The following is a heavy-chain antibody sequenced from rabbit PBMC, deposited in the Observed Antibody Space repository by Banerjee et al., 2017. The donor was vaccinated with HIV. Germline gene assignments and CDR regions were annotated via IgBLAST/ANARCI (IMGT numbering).Heavy chain of an antibody. CDR2: IGTGSGGA. CDR3: ARTFGNSNDDHYFNL. D-gene: IGHD7-1*01. V-gene: IGHV1S40*01. J-gene: IGHJ4*01. Sequence: QSLEESGGDLVKPGASLTLTCTASGFSFSGGYDLCWVRQAPGKGLEWIGCIGTGSGGAYYASWAKGRFTISKASSTTVTLQMTSLTAADTATHFCARTFGNSNDDHYFNLWGPGTLVTVS. CDR1: GFSFSGGYD.